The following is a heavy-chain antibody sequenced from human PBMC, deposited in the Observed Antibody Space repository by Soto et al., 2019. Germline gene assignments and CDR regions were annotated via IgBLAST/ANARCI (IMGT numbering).Heavy chain of an antibody. Sequence: QVQLVQSGAEVKKPGASVKVSCKASGYTFTSYGISWVRQAPGQGLEWMGWVSAYNGNTNYAQKLQGRVTMTTDTATSTAYMELRSLRSADTAVYYWARTGFYYYGSGRPVAVAYWGQGTRVTVSS. D-gene: IGHD3-10*01. CDR2: VSAYNGNT. CDR3: ARTGFYYYGSGRPVAVAY. J-gene: IGHJ4*02. CDR1: GYTFTSYG. V-gene: IGHV1-18*01.